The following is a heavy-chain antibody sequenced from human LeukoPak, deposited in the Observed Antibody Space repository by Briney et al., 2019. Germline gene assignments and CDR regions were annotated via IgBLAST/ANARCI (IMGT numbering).Heavy chain of an antibody. Sequence: GGSLRLSCAASGFTFSSYEMNWVRQAPGKGLEWVSYISSSGSTIYYADSVKGRFTISRDNAKNSLYLQMNSLRAEDTVVYYCARDSYRVEGYYYYMDVWGKGTTVTISS. D-gene: IGHD1-14*01. J-gene: IGHJ6*03. CDR1: GFTFSSYE. CDR2: ISSSGSTI. V-gene: IGHV3-48*03. CDR3: ARDSYRVEGYYYYMDV.